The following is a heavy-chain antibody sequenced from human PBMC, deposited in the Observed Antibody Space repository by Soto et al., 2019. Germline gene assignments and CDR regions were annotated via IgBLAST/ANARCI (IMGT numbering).Heavy chain of an antibody. V-gene: IGHV4-4*07. CDR1: GVSVRSYT. CDR3: ARDGMTTGET. J-gene: IGHJ4*02. Sequence: PSETLSLTCIVSGVSVRSYTWSWVRQPANKGLEWIGRVFSSVSATYNPSLKSRVSISMDTPENRISLKLDSVTAADAGVYFCARDGMTTGETWGPGTLVTVPS. D-gene: IGHD2-8*02. CDR2: VFSSVSA.